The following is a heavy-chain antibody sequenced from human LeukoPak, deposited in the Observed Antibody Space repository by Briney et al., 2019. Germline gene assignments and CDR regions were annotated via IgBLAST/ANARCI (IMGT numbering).Heavy chain of an antibody. CDR3: ARDLFDYYDSSGYYASSGY. V-gene: IGHV1-18*04. J-gene: IGHJ4*02. D-gene: IGHD3-22*01. Sequence: ASVKVSCKASGYTFTGYYMHWVRQAPGQGLEWMGWISAYNGNTNYAQKLQGRVTMTTDTSTSTAYMELRSLRSDDTAVYYCARDLFDYYDSSGYYASSGYWGQGTLVTVSS. CDR2: ISAYNGNT. CDR1: GYTFTGYY.